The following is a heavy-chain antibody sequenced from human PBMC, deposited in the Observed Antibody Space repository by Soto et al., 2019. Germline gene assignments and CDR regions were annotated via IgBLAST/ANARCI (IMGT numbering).Heavy chain of an antibody. CDR3: ARDQVAGTGFDP. CDR2: ITPIHGTA. CDR1: GATFSSYA. J-gene: IGHJ5*02. Sequence: QVQLVQSGAEVKKPGSSVKVSCKASGATFSSYAISWVRQAPGQGLEWMGGITPIHGTAKYAQNFQGRVTITADESTSTVYMELSLRSDDTAVYYCARDQVAGTGFDPWGQGTLVTVSS. V-gene: IGHV1-69*01. D-gene: IGHD6-19*01.